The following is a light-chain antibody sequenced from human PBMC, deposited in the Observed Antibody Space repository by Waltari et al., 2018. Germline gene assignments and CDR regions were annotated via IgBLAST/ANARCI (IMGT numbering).Light chain of an antibody. CDR1: QSLLHSNGYNY. CDR2: LGS. V-gene: IGKV2-28*01. CDR3: MQALQTPRT. J-gene: IGKJ2*01. Sequence: DIVMTQSPLSLPVLPGEPASISCRSSQSLLHSNGYNYLDWYLQKPGQSPQLLIYLGSNRASGVPDRFSGSGSGTDFTLKISRVEAEDVGVYYCMQALQTPRTFGQGTKLEIK.